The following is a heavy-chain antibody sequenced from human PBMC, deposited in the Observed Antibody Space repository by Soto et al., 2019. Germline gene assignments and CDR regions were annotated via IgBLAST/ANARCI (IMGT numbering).Heavy chain of an antibody. J-gene: IGHJ4*02. CDR2: ISHSGRA. Sequence: SEPQSHSCAVSGYSISRGFDWAWIRQHPGKGLEWIGSISHSGRAYYQASLKSRATISLDTCKNQFSLNLVSVTSVETAVYLCARAPVGGFESWGQGTLVSVSS. CDR1: GYSISRGFD. CDR3: ARAPVGGFES. V-gene: IGHV4-38-2*01. D-gene: IGHD3-3*01.